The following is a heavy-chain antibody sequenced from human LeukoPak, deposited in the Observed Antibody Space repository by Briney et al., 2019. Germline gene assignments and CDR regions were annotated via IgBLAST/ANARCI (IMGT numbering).Heavy chain of an antibody. CDR3: ARERASAGPHFDH. CDR1: GGSISTYY. V-gene: IGHV4-59*01. J-gene: IGHJ4*02. D-gene: IGHD6-13*01. CDR2: NYNSGTT. Sequence: SETLSLTCDVSGGSISTYYWSWIRQPPGKGLEWIGYNYNSGTTNYNPSLRSRVTVSVDRSKNQFSLRLTSVTAADTAVYYCARERASAGPHFDHWGRGILVTVS.